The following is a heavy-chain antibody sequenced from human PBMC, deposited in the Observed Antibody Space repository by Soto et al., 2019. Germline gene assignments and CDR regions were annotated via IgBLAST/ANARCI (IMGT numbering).Heavy chain of an antibody. CDR3: TTDLQNRRYTWNFS. J-gene: IGHJ5*02. D-gene: IGHD1-7*01. Sequence: ELQLAVSGGGFVKPGRSLRLSCAVSGFGFSDAWLNWVRQAPGKGLEWVGRIKTKSVSAATDYAASVKGRFIICRDDSKTTQFLQLNSLQAEDTAVYYCTTDLQNRRYTWNFSWGQGPLVTVSS. CDR2: IKTKSVSAAT. CDR1: GFGFSDAW. V-gene: IGHV3-15*07.